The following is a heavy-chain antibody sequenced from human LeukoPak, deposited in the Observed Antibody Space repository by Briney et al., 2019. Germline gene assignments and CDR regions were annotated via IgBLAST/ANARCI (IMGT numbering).Heavy chain of an antibody. V-gene: IGHV4-34*01. J-gene: IGHJ4*02. CDR3: ARGRDYGDFPMKFYVDY. Sequence: SEPLSLTCAVYGGSFSGYYWSWLRQPPGKGLEWIGEINHSGSTNYNPSLKSRVTISVDTSKNKLSLKLSSVTAAGTAVYYFARGRDYGDFPMKFYVDYWGQGTLVTVSS. CDR1: GGSFSGYY. CDR2: INHSGST. D-gene: IGHD4-17*01.